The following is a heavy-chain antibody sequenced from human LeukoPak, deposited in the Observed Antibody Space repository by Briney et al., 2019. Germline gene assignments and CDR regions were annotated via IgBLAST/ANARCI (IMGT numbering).Heavy chain of an antibody. D-gene: IGHD3-22*01. V-gene: IGHV3-23*01. CDR1: GGSISSYY. J-gene: IGHJ4*02. Sequence: ETLSLTCTVSGGSISSYYWSWIRQPPGKGLEWVSAISGSGGSTYYADSVKGRFTISRDNSKNTLYLQMNSLRAEDTAVYYCAKDVCYDSRGCYFDHWGQGTLVTVSS. CDR2: ISGSGGST. CDR3: AKDVCYDSRGCYFDH.